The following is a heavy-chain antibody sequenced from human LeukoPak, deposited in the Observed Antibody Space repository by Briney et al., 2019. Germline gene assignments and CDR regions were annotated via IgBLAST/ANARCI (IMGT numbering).Heavy chain of an antibody. J-gene: IGHJ6*03. D-gene: IGHD6-6*01. CDR1: GGTFSSYA. CDR3: GRDLRIAARPENYYSYMDV. CDR2: IIPIFGTA. V-gene: IGHV1-69*13. Sequence: SVKVSCKVSGGTFSSYAISWVRQAPGQRLEWMGGIIPIFGTANPAQKFQGRVTITPDESTSTAYLELSSLRSEETAVYYFGRDLRIAARPENYYSYMDVWAKGPRSPSP.